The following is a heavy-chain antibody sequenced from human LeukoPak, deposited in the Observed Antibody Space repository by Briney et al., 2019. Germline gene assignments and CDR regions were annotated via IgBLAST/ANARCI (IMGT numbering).Heavy chain of an antibody. CDR2: IKSKTDGGTT. V-gene: IGHV3-15*01. D-gene: IGHD3-16*01. J-gene: IGHJ1*01. CDR3: TTRDYPIEYFQH. CDR1: GFTFSNAW. Sequence: PGGSLRLSCAASGFTFSNAWMSWVRQAPGKGLEWVGRIKSKTDGGTTDYAAPVKGRFTISRDDSKNTLYLQMNSLKTEDTAVYYCTTRDYPIEYFQHWGQGTLVTVSS.